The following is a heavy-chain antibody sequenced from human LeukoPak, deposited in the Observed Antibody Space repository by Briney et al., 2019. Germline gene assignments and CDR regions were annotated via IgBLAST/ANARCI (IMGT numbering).Heavy chain of an antibody. CDR1: GGSLSGYY. Sequence: SETLSLTCAVYGGSLSGYYWSWIRQPPGKGLEWIGEINHSGSTNYNPSLKSRVTISVDTSKNQFSLKLSSVTAADTAVYYCARGPSYDFWSGYYPTYFDYWGQGTLVTVSS. D-gene: IGHD3-3*01. J-gene: IGHJ4*02. CDR2: INHSGST. V-gene: IGHV4-34*01. CDR3: ARGPSYDFWSGYYPTYFDY.